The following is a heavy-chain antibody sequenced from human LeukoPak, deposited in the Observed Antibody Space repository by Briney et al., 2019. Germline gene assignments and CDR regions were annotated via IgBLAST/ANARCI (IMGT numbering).Heavy chain of an antibody. D-gene: IGHD3-16*02. CDR3: ARGTAGYHSSYFDY. V-gene: IGHV3-74*01. Sequence: GGSLRLSCAASGFTFGSPWMHWVRQAPGKGLVWVSRINSDGSATAYADSVKGRFTISRDDAESTLYLQMNSLRAEDTAVYYCARGTAGYHSSYFDYWGQGTLVTVSS. J-gene: IGHJ4*02. CDR1: GFTFGSPW. CDR2: INSDGSAT.